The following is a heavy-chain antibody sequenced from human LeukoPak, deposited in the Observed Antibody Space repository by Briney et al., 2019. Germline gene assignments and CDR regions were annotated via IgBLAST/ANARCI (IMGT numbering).Heavy chain of an antibody. J-gene: IGHJ6*02. CDR1: GFTVSSNY. D-gene: IGHD1-1*01. Sequence: GGSLRLSCAAAGFTVSSNYMSWVRQAPGKGLEWVSVIYSGGSTYYADSVKGRFTISRDNSKNTLYLQMNSLRAEDTAVYYCASANGDYYYYGMDVWGQGTTVTVSS. V-gene: IGHV3-53*01. CDR2: IYSGGST. CDR3: ASANGDYYYYGMDV.